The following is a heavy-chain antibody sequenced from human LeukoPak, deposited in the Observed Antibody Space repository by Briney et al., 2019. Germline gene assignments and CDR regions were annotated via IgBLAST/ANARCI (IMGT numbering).Heavy chain of an antibody. Sequence: GGSLRLSCVASGFNLGDFWVNWVRQAPGKGLEWVADIKEDGSAKHYVDSVKGRFTISRDNAKNSVFLQMDSLRAEDTAVYYCATYTNWVAGDVWGQGTTVSVSS. CDR3: ATYTNWVAGDV. V-gene: IGHV3-7*01. CDR2: IKEDGSAK. CDR1: GFNLGDFW. D-gene: IGHD7-27*01. J-gene: IGHJ6*02.